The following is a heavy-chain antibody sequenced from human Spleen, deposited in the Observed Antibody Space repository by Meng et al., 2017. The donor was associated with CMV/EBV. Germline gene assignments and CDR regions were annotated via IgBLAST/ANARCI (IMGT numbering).Heavy chain of an antibody. CDR2: IWYDGSNK. CDR3: ATKDPVVATEYYYYYGMDV. CDR1: GFTFSSYG. D-gene: IGHD2-2*01. Sequence: GESLKISCAASGFTFSSYGMHWVRQAPGKGLEWVAVIWYDGSNKYYADSVKGRFTISRDNSKNTLYLQMNSLRDEDTAVYYCATKDPVVATEYYYYYGMDVWGQGTTVTVSS. V-gene: IGHV3-33*01. J-gene: IGHJ6*02.